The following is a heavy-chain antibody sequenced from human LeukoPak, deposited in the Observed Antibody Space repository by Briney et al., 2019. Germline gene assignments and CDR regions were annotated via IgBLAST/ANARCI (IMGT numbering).Heavy chain of an antibody. CDR1: GFTFSSCA. D-gene: IGHD6-13*01. CDR2: LRGNGGST. CDR3: AKSVTAAGTYAFDI. V-gene: IGHV3-23*01. Sequence: GGSLRLSCAASGFTFSSCAMSWVRQAPGKGLEWVSSLRGNGGSTEYVDSVRGRFVISRDNSRNTLYLQMNSLRAEDTAVYYCAKSVTAAGTYAFDIWGQGTVVTVSS. J-gene: IGHJ3*02.